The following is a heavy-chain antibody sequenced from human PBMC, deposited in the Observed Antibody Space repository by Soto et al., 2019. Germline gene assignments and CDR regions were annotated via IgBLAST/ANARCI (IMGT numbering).Heavy chain of an antibody. CDR2: IDSDGTST. CDR3: ARVGGYNWFDT. Sequence: EVQLVESGGGLVQPGGSLRLSCAGSGFTFSSYWMHWVRQVPGKGLLWVSRIDSDGTSTNYADSVKGRFTIARDNAKNTLYLQMNSLRDEDTGVYYCARVGGYNWFDTWGQGTLVTVSS. V-gene: IGHV3-74*01. CDR1: GFTFSSYW. J-gene: IGHJ5*02.